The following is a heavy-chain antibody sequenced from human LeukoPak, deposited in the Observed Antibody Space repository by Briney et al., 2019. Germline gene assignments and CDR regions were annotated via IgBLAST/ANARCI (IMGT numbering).Heavy chain of an antibody. CDR3: AKEGANGNLYYYYYGMDV. Sequence: TGGSLRLSCAASGFTFSSYWMSWVRQAPGKGLEWVANIKQDGSEKYYVDSVKGRFTISRDNAKNSLYLQMNSLRAEDTAVYYCAKEGANGNLYYYYYGMDVWGQGTTVTVSS. D-gene: IGHD1-14*01. V-gene: IGHV3-7*01. CDR2: IKQDGSEK. CDR1: GFTFSSYW. J-gene: IGHJ6*02.